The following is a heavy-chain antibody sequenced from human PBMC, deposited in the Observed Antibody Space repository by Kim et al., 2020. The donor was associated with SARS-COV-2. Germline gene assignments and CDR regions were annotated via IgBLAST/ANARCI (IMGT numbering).Heavy chain of an antibody. V-gene: IGHV3-33*01. CDR2: IWFDGGKK. J-gene: IGHJ4*02. Sequence: GGSLRLSCAASGFTFSGYGMHWVRQAPGKGLEWVAIIWFDGGKKYHADSVKGRFTISRDNSKNTLYLQMNSLSAEDTAVYYCARGYRQFDYWGQGTLGTV. CDR3: ARGYRQFDY. D-gene: IGHD2-2*02. CDR1: GFTFSGYG.